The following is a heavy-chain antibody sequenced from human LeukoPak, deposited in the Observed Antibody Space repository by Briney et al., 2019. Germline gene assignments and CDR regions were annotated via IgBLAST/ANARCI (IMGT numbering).Heavy chain of an antibody. CDR2: INPNSGGT. D-gene: IGHD2-2*01. V-gene: IGHV1-2*02. CDR1: GYTFTGYY. J-gene: IGHJ5*02. Sequence: ASVKVSCKASGYTFTGYYMHWVRQAPGQGLEWMGWINPNSGGTNYAQKFQGRVIMTRDTSINTACMELSRLTSDDTAVYYCARCSVVVPAAINWFDPWGQGTLVTVSS. CDR3: ARCSVVVPAAINWFDP.